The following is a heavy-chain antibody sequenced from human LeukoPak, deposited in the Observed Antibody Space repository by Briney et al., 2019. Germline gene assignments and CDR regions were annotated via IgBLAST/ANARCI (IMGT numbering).Heavy chain of an antibody. D-gene: IGHD3-22*01. J-gene: IGHJ4*02. CDR1: GFTLSSYW. CDR2: ISSSSSNI. CDR3: ARDYDSSGFYDY. Sequence: GGSLRLSCAASGFTLSSYWMHWVRQAPGKGLEWVSSISSSSSNIYYADSVKGRFTISRDNAKNSLYLQMNSLRAEDTAVYYCARDYDSSGFYDYWGQGTLVTVSS. V-gene: IGHV3-21*01.